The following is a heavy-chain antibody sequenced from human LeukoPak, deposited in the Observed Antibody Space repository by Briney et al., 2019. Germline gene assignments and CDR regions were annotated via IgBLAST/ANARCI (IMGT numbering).Heavy chain of an antibody. CDR2: ITSDGGTT. CDR3: LKGEAGYSGY. Sequence: PGGSLRLSCSASGFIFSSYAMHWVRQAPGKRLDYVSAITSDGGTTYYADSVKGRFTISRDNSRNTVYLQMSSLRVEDTAVYFCLKGEAGYSGYWGQGTLVTVSS. CDR1: GFIFSSYA. J-gene: IGHJ4*02. D-gene: IGHD5-12*01. V-gene: IGHV3-64D*06.